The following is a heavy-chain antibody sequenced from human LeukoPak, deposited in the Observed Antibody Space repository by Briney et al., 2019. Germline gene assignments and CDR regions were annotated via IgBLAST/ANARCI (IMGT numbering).Heavy chain of an antibody. CDR3: ARDGGDLLCVDY. CDR2: ISVYNGDT. D-gene: IGHD1-26*01. V-gene: IGHV1-18*01. Sequence: VSVKVSCKASGYTFSSFGFMWVRQAPGQGLDWMGWISVYNGDTRYAQKFQGRVTMTTDTSTSTAYMELRSLTSDDTAVYYCARDGGDLLCVDYWGQGTQVTVSS. J-gene: IGHJ4*02. CDR1: GYTFSSFG.